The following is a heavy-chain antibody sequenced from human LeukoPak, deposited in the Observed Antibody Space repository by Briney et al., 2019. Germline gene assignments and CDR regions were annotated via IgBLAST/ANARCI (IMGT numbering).Heavy chain of an antibody. Sequence: GGSLRLSCAASGFTFSKHGMNWVRQAPGKGLEWVSGISPSGDTTYYANSVKGRFTISRDNSKNTLYLELISLTAEDTAVYYCAKDDAWIRFGEWSQGTLVTVSS. D-gene: IGHD3-10*01. CDR3: AKDDAWIRFGE. CDR1: GFTFSKHG. J-gene: IGHJ4*02. CDR2: ISPSGDTT. V-gene: IGHV3-23*01.